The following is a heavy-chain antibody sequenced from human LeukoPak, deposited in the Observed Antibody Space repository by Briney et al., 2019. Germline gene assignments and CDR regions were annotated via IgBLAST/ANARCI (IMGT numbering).Heavy chain of an antibody. CDR2: IYSGGNT. D-gene: IGHD3-22*01. CDR3: ARAHDRGYYYGFDY. V-gene: IGHV3-66*01. J-gene: IGHJ4*02. CDR1: GFTVSSNY. Sequence: GGSLRLSCAASGFTVSSNYMSWVRQAPGKGLEWVSVIYSGGNTYYADSVQGRFTMSRENPKNTLYLQMNSLRAEDTAVYNCARAHDRGYYYGFDYWGQGTLVTVSS.